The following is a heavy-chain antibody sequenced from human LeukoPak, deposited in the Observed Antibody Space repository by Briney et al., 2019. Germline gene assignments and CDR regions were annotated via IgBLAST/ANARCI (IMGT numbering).Heavy chain of an antibody. V-gene: IGHV1-69*05. CDR3: ARVGWEVLGVQTNDAFDI. J-gene: IGHJ3*02. Sequence: GASVKVSCKASGGTFSSYAISWVRQAPGQGLEWMGGIIPIFGTANYAQKFQGRVTITTDESTSTAYMELRSLRSDDTAVYYCARVGWEVLGVQTNDAFDIWGQGTMVTVSS. CDR1: GGTFSSYA. CDR2: IIPIFGTA. D-gene: IGHD1-26*01.